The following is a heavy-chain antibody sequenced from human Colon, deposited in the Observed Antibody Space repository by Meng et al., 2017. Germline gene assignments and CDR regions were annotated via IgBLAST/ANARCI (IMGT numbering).Heavy chain of an antibody. D-gene: IGHD3-10*01. CDR1: GGSISSNSW. CDR3: ARRNTRNSGGGNNY. Sequence: QVRLREAAPGLVRPSGTCPLTCAVSGGSISSNSWWTWVRQPPGKGLEWIGEINHSGSTSYVPSLKSRITISVDKSNNLLSLKLNSVTAADTAMYYCARRNTRNSGGGNNYWGQGTLVTVFS. V-gene: IGHV4-4*02. CDR2: INHSGST. J-gene: IGHJ4*02.